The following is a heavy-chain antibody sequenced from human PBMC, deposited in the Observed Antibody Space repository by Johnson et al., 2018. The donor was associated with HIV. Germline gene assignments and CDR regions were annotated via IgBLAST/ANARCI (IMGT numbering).Heavy chain of an antibody. V-gene: IGHV3-64*01. CDR1: GFTFSSYA. Sequence: VQLVESGGGLVQPGGSLRLSCAASGFTFSSYAMHWVRQAPGKGLEYVSAISSNGGRAYYANSVKGRFTISRDNFKNTLYLQMNSRRGEDTAVYYCAKEDSWRRAFDLWGQGTMVTVSS. CDR3: AKEDSWRRAFDL. J-gene: IGHJ3*01. D-gene: IGHD3-3*01. CDR2: ISSNGGRA.